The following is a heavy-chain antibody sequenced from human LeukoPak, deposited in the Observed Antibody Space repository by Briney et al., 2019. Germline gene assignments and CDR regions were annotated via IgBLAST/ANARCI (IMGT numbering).Heavy chain of an antibody. D-gene: IGHD3-22*01. CDR1: GFTVSSNY. J-gene: IGHJ4*02. CDR2: IYSGGST. CDR3: ARDRLYDSSGYSAY. Sequence: GGSLRLSCAASGFTVSSNYMSWVRQAPGKGLEWVSAIYSGGSTYYADSVKGRFTISRDNSKNTLYLQMNSLRAEDTAVYYCARDRLYDSSGYSAYWGQGILVTVSS. V-gene: IGHV3-66*01.